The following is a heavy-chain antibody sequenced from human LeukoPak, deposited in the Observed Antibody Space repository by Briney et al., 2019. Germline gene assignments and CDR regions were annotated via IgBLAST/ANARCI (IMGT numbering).Heavy chain of an antibody. D-gene: IGHD3-10*01. CDR2: INPNSGGT. J-gene: IGHJ6*03. Sequence: GASVKVSCKASGYTFTGYYMHWVRQAPGQGLEWMGWINPNSGGTKYAQKFQGRVTMTRDTSISTAYMELSRLRSEDTAVYYCARERIPMVWGVITYYYYYMDVWGKGTTVTVSS. CDR1: GYTFTGYY. CDR3: ARERIPMVWGVITYYYYYMDV. V-gene: IGHV1-2*02.